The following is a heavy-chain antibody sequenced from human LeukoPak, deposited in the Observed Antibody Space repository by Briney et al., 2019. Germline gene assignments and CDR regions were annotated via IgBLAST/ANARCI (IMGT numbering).Heavy chain of an antibody. CDR2: IIPIFGTA. D-gene: IGHD3-22*01. CDR3: AREENSSGYYRPVDY. CDR1: GGTFSSYA. J-gene: IGHJ4*02. V-gene: IGHV1-69*05. Sequence: LVKVSCKASGGTFSSYAISWVRQAPGQGLEWMGRIIPIFGTANYAQKFQGRVTITTDESTSTAYMELSSLRSEDTAVYYCAREENSSGYYRPVDYWDQGTLVTVSS.